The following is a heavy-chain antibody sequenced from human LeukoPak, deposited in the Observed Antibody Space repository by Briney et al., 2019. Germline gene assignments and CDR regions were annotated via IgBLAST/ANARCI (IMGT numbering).Heavy chain of an antibody. Sequence: SETLSLTCTVSGYSIMSTFYWGWIRQSPGKGLEWNGNVYHNGSPYSNPSLRSRVTISVDTSKNQFSLKLSSVTAADTAVYYCARVSDDEHGGNSGAIYFESWGQGTVVTVSS. D-gene: IGHD4-23*01. V-gene: IGHV4-38-2*02. CDR2: VYHNGSP. J-gene: IGHJ4*02. CDR3: ARVSDDEHGGNSGAIYFES. CDR1: GYSIMSTFY.